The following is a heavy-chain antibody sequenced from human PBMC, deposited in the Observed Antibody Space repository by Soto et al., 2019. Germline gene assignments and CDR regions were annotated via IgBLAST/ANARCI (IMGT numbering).Heavy chain of an antibody. CDR3: ATPSLSTGGYSSFDS. V-gene: IGHV3-23*01. Sequence: EVQLLESGGGLVQPGGSPRLSCAASGFTFGSYAMSWVRQAPGKGLEWVSLVTYRGANTYYAGSVTGRFTISRDNSRNTLYLQMSSLRVEDTAVYYCATPSLSTGGYSSFDSWGRGTLVTVSS. J-gene: IGHJ4*02. CDR1: GFTFGSYA. D-gene: IGHD1-26*01. CDR2: VTYRGANT.